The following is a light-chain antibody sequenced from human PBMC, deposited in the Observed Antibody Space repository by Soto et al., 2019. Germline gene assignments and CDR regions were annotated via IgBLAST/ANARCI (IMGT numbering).Light chain of an antibody. Sequence: LTQPASVSGSAGQSITISCTGTTSFVGTYNFVSWYQQHPGKAPRVLIYEGTKRPSGVSNRFSGSTSGSTASLTISGLQTEDEADYYCCSYVGASIYVFGTGTKVTVL. V-gene: IGLV2-23*01. CDR2: EGT. CDR3: CSYVGASIYV. J-gene: IGLJ1*01. CDR1: TSFVGTYNF.